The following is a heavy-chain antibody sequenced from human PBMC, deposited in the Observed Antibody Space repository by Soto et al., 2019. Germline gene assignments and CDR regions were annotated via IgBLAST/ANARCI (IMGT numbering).Heavy chain of an antibody. CDR1: GYTFTNYG. CDR3: AGGGGGDYAFEY. CDR2: INAYNGNT. V-gene: IGHV1-18*01. Sequence: QVQLMQSGAEVKKPGASVKVSCKASGYTFTNYGFSWVRQAPGQGLEWMGWINAYNGNTNYAQKFQGRVTVPTDPSTGTANMELGSLRADDTAVYYGAGGGGGDYAFEYWGRGTLVTVSS. J-gene: IGHJ4*02. D-gene: IGHD4-17*01.